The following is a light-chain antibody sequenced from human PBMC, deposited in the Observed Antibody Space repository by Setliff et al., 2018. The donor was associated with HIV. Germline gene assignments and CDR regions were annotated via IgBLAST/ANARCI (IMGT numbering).Light chain of an antibody. J-gene: IGLJ1*01. V-gene: IGLV2-14*01. CDR3: SSYTSIYTYV. CDR1: SSDVGTYNS. CDR2: EVS. Sequence: QSALAQPASVSGSPGQSITISCTGTSSDVGTYNSVYWYQQHPGKAPKLIIYEVSNRPSGVSNRFSGSKSGNTASLTISGLQAEDEADYYCSSYTSIYTYVFGTGTKVTVL.